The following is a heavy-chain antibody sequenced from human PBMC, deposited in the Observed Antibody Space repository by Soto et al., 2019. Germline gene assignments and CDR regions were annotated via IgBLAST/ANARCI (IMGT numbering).Heavy chain of an antibody. D-gene: IGHD2-15*01. CDR1: GYSVTSSDYY. J-gene: IGHJ6*02. CDR2: MFYSGLT. V-gene: IGHV4-39*01. Sequence: SENLSLTCNDTGYSVTSSDYYWTWIRQPPGKGLEWIGSMFYSGLTYYNPSLKSRVTLSVDTSKNQFSVRLNSVTAADTAVYYCAPLSVSLSGPYGIHVWGQGTTVTVSS. CDR3: APLSVSLSGPYGIHV.